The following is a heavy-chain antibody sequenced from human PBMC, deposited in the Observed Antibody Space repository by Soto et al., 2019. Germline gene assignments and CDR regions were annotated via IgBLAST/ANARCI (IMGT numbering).Heavy chain of an antibody. CDR2: ISGTGGST. J-gene: IGHJ4*02. D-gene: IGHD5-12*01. Sequence: RGSLRLSCAASGFSFSSYAMSWVRQAPGKGLEWVSAISGTGGSTYSADSVKGRFTISRDNSKKTLYLQMNSLRVEDTAIYYCAKGRTSPYSGYNFDYWGQGTLVTVSS. CDR1: GFSFSSYA. V-gene: IGHV3-23*01. CDR3: AKGRTSPYSGYNFDY.